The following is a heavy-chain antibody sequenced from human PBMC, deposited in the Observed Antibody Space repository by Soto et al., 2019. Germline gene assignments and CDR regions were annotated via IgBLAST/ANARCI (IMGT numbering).Heavy chain of an antibody. Sequence: EVQLLESGGGLVQPGGSLRLSCAASDFTLSSYGMTWVRQPPGKGLEWVSTIRGRGATTYYADSVKGRFTISRDDSKNTLYLQMNSLRVDDTAVYFCAKDVNYDVLAGYNYYWGQGTRVTVSS. D-gene: IGHD3-9*01. CDR1: DFTLSSYG. J-gene: IGHJ4*02. CDR3: AKDVNYDVLAGYNYY. CDR2: IRGRGATT. V-gene: IGHV3-23*01.